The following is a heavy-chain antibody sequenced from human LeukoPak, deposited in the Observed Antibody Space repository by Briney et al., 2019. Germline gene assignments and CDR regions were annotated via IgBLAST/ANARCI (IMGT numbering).Heavy chain of an antibody. D-gene: IGHD3-10*01. CDR3: AIDIYYSTVFDY. Sequence: ASVKVSCKASGYTFTGYYMHWVRQAPGQGLEWMGRINPNSGGTNYAQKLQGRVTMTTDTSTSTAYMELRSLRSDDTAVYYCAIDIYYSTVFDYWGQGTLVTVSS. CDR2: INPNSGGT. V-gene: IGHV1-2*06. CDR1: GYTFTGYY. J-gene: IGHJ4*02.